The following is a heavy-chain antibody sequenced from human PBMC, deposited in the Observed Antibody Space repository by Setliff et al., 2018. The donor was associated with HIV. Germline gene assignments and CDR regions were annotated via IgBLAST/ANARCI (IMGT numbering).Heavy chain of an antibody. CDR2: IYHTGRT. CDR1: GGSITRTPYY. CDR3: ASRIYYYDESRVLREEGFVP. Sequence: PSETLSLTCTVSGGSITRTPYYWTWIRQPPGKGLEWTGSIYHTGRTYYNRSLESRLTISIDTSKNQFSLKLTSVTAADTAMYYCASRIYYYDESRVLREEGFVPWGQGTLVTVSS. V-gene: IGHV4-39*01. D-gene: IGHD3-22*01. J-gene: IGHJ5*02.